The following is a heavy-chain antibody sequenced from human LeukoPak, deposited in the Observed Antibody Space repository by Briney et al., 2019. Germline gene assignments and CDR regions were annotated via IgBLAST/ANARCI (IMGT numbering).Heavy chain of an antibody. J-gene: IGHJ6*02. CDR3: AKVKEQWLVRPYYYYYGMDV. CDR1: GFTFSSYA. V-gene: IGHV3-30*04. Sequence: GGSLRLSCAASGFTFSSYAMHWVRQAPGKGLEWVAVISYDGSNKYYADSVKGRFTISRDNSKNTLYLQMNSLRAEDTAVYYCAKVKEQWLVRPYYYYYGMDVWGQGTTVTVSS. D-gene: IGHD6-19*01. CDR2: ISYDGSNK.